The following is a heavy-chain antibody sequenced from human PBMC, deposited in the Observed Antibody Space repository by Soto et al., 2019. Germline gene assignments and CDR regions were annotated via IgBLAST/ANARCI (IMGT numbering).Heavy chain of an antibody. D-gene: IGHD1-7*01. CDR3: AREGGTTGERDY. CDR2: IYYSGST. J-gene: IGHJ4*02. CDR1: GGSISSGGYY. Sequence: QVQLQESGPGLVKPSQTLSLTCTVSGGSISSGGYYWSWIRQHPGKGLEWIGYIYYSGSTSYNPSHKSRVTISVDTSKNQFSLKLSSVTAADTAVYSCAREGGTTGERDYWGQGTLVTVSS. V-gene: IGHV4-31*03.